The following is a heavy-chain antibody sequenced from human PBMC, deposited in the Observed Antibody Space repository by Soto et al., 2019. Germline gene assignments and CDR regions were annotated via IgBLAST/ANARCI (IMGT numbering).Heavy chain of an antibody. D-gene: IGHD5-12*01. V-gene: IGHV4-59*01. CDR3: ARSTGWLIFDF. CDR1: GDSISTYY. J-gene: IGHJ4*02. CDR2: VYYSGST. Sequence: SETLSLTCTVSGDSISTYYWSWIRQPLGKGLEWIGYVYYSGSTNYNPSLKSRVALSVDTSKNQFSLKLTSVTAADTAVYYCARSTGWLIFDFWGQGTLVTVSS.